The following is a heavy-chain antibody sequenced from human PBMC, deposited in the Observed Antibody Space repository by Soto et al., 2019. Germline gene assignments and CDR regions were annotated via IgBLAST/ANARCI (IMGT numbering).Heavy chain of an antibody. CDR3: ARVPHDFWSGYEYYMDV. V-gene: IGHV3-21*01. J-gene: IGHJ6*03. Sequence: GGSLRLSCAASGFSFSSCSMNWVRQAPGKGLEWVSSISSSNSYIYYADSVKGRFTISRDNAKNSLYLQMNSLRAEDTAVYYCARVPHDFWSGYEYYMDVWGKWTTVTVSS. CDR1: GFSFSSCS. CDR2: ISSSNSYI. D-gene: IGHD3-3*01.